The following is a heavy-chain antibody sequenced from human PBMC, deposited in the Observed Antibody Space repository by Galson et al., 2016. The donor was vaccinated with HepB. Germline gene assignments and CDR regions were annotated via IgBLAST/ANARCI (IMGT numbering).Heavy chain of an antibody. CDR2: ISGLSSTI. CDR3: ARYCSGSRCESEGYSYFYGMDV. CDR1: GFDFSSHS. J-gene: IGHJ6*02. V-gene: IGHV3-48*02. Sequence: SLRLSCAASGFDFSSHSMNWVRQAPGKGLEWISYISGLSSTIHHADSVKGRFTISRDNGGKSVYLQMNSLRDEDKGVYYCARYCSGSRCESEGYSYFYGMDVWGQGTTVIVSS. D-gene: IGHD2-15*01.